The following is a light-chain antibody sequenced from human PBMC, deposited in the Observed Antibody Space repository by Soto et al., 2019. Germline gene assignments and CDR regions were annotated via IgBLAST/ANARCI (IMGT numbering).Light chain of an antibody. Sequence: QSALTQPASVSGSPSESITISCTGTSSDVGGYNYVSWYQHHPGKAPKLMIYDVSNRPSGVSNRFSGSKSGNTASLIISGLQAEDEADYYCSSYTSSSTLSTYVFGTG. CDR1: SSDVGGYNY. V-gene: IGLV2-14*03. CDR2: DVS. CDR3: SSYTSSSTLSTYV. J-gene: IGLJ1*01.